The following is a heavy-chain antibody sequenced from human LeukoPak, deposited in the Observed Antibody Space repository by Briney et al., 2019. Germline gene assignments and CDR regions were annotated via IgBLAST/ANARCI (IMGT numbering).Heavy chain of an antibody. CDR3: ARVGQQEEGYFDY. Sequence: GGSLRLSCAASGFTFSSYGMSWVRQAPGKGLEWVSAISGSGGSTYYADSVKGRFTISRDNSKNTLYLQMNSLRAEDTAVYYCARVGQQEEGYFDYWGQGTLVTVSS. CDR2: ISGSGGST. J-gene: IGHJ4*02. V-gene: IGHV3-23*01. D-gene: IGHD6-13*01. CDR1: GFTFSSYG.